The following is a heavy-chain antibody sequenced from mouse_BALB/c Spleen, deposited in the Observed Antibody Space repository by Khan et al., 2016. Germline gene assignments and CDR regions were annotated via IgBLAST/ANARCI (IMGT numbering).Heavy chain of an antibody. CDR2: INYSGNT. CDR3: VSYEAARSSFTY. J-gene: IGHJ3*01. Sequence: EVQLQESGPSLVKPSQTLSLTCSVTGDSITSAYWNWIRKFPGNKVEYMGYINYSGNTFYNPSLESRISITRDTSKNQYYLQLNSVTSEDIATYYCVSYEAARSSFTYWGQGTLVTVSA. D-gene: IGHD3-1*01. V-gene: IGHV3-8*02. CDR1: GDSITSAY.